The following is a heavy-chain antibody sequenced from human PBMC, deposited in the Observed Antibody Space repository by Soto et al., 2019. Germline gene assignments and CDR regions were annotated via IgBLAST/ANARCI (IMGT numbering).Heavy chain of an antibody. J-gene: IGHJ5*02. Sequence: PSETLSLTCTVSDISIGNYYFNWIRQPPGKGLEWIGYIYYSGSTNYNPSLKSRVTISLDTSKDQFSLKLSSVTAADTAVYFCARGTPSPLIVRSSRGPLFAPCGQGTLVIVSS. D-gene: IGHD2-15*01. V-gene: IGHV4-59*08. CDR1: DISIGNYY. CDR3: ARGTPSPLIVRSSRGPLFAP. CDR2: IYYSGST.